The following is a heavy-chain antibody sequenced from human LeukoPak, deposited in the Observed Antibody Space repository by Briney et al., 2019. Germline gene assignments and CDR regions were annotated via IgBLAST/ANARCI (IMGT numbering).Heavy chain of an antibody. CDR1: GFSFSSSW. D-gene: IGHD1-26*01. CDR3: ARDGSYKFDY. Sequence: GGSLRLSCAASGFSFSSSWMHWVRQTPGKGLVWVARLQGDGTTIYADSVKGRFTISRDNAKNTLYLQMNSLRAEDTAFYYCARDGSYKFDYWGQGTLVTVSS. CDR2: LQGDGTT. V-gene: IGHV3-74*01. J-gene: IGHJ4*02.